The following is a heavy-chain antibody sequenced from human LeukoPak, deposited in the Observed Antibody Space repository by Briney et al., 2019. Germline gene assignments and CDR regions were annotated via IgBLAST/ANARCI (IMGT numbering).Heavy chain of an antibody. CDR1: GYSFTTYW. CDR2: IYPGDSDI. D-gene: IGHD3-10*01. J-gene: IGHJ5*02. V-gene: IGHV5-51*01. CDR3: ARLGYYYGSGSYYNEGWFDP. Sequence: GESLKISCKTSGYSFTTYWIGWVRQMPGKGLEWMGIIYPGDSDIRYSPSFQGQVTISVDKSISTAYLQWSSLKASDTAMYYCARLGYYYGSGSYYNEGWFDPWGQGTLVTVSS.